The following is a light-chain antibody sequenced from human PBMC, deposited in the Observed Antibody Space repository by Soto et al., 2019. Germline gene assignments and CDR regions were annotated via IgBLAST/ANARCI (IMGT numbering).Light chain of an antibody. J-gene: IGLJ1*01. Sequence: QSVVTQPPSVSWAPGQKVTISCSGSSSNIGGNSVSWYQQLPGTAPKLLIYDDNKRPSGIPDRFSGSKSGTSATLGITGFQTGDEADYYCGSWDSSLSAYVFGTGTKVTVL. V-gene: IGLV1-51*01. CDR2: DDN. CDR1: SSNIGGNS. CDR3: GSWDSSLSAYV.